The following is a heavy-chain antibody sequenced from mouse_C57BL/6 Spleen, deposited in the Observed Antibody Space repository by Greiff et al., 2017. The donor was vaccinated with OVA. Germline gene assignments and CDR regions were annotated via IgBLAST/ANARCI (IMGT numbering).Heavy chain of an antibody. Sequence: QVHVKQSGAELVKPGASVKISCKASGYAFSSYWMNWVKQRPGKGLEWIGQIYPGDGDTNYNGKFKGKATLTADNSSSTAYMQLSSLTSEDSAVYFCARSGANWVDYWGQGTTLTVSS. V-gene: IGHV1-80*01. J-gene: IGHJ2*01. CDR1: GYAFSSYW. CDR3: ARSGANWVDY. D-gene: IGHD4-1*01. CDR2: IYPGDGDT.